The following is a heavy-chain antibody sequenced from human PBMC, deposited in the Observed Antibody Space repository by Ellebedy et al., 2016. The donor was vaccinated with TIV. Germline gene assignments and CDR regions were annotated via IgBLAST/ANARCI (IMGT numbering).Heavy chain of an antibody. CDR1: GFPFSSFE. J-gene: IGHJ4*02. V-gene: IGHV3-48*03. Sequence: GESLKISCAASGFPFSSFEFNWVRQSPGKGLEWVSYISSSGTTKYYADSVKGRFTISRDNAKNSLYLQMNSLRAEDTAVYYCARRPSGSDWVYFDYWGQGTLVTVSS. CDR2: ISSSGTTK. CDR3: ARRPSGSDWVYFDY. D-gene: IGHD1-26*01.